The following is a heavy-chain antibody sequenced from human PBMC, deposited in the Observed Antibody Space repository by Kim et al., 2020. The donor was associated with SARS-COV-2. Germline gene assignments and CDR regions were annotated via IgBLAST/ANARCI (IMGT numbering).Heavy chain of an antibody. J-gene: IGHJ5*02. V-gene: IGHV4-34*01. CDR3: ARGGVEMATKGGDWFDP. D-gene: IGHD5-12*01. Sequence: RKSRVTISVDTSNNQSSLKLSSVTAADTAVYYCARGGVEMATKGGDWFDPWGQGTLVTVSS.